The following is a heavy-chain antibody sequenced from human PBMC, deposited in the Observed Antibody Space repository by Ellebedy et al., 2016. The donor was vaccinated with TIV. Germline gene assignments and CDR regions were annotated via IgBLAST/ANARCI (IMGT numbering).Heavy chain of an antibody. D-gene: IGHD2-15*01. Sequence: GESLKISCKGSGYTFNTYWHGWVRQMPGKGLAWVGIIYPRDSDTKYSPSFQGVVTISADKSISTAYLQWNSLNVSDTAIYYCARVGEVAATPCSYWGQGTLVTVSS. V-gene: IGHV5-51*01. CDR1: GYTFNTYW. J-gene: IGHJ4*02. CDR3: ARVGEVAATPCSY. CDR2: IYPRDSDT.